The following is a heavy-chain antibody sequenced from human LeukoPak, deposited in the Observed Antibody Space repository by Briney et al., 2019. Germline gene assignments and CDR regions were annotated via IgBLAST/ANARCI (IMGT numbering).Heavy chain of an antibody. D-gene: IGHD5-18*01. J-gene: IGHJ4*02. V-gene: IGHV1-69*13. CDR3: AVEGVWTTAMVIG. CDR2: IIPIFGTA. CDR1: GGTFSSYA. Sequence: ASVKVSCKASGGTFSSYAISWVRRAPGQGLEWMGGIIPIFGTANYAQKFQGRVTITADESTSTAYMELSSLRSGDTAVYYCAVEGVWTTAMVIGWGQGTLVTVSS.